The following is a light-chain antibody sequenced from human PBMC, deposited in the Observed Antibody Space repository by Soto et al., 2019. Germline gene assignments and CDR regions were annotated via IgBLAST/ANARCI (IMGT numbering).Light chain of an antibody. CDR1: QSVSSRY. CDR2: GVS. Sequence: EIVLTQSPGTLSLSPGERATLSCRASQSVSSRYLAWYQQRPAQAPRLLIYGVSSRATGIPDRFSGSGSGTDFTLTISRLEPEDSAVYYCQQYGSSPPRTFGQGTKLEVK. V-gene: IGKV3-20*01. J-gene: IGKJ2*01. CDR3: QQYGSSPPRT.